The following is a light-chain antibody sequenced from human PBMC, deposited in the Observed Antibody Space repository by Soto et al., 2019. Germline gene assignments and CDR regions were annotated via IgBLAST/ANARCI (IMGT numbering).Light chain of an antibody. CDR3: QQYNNWWT. Sequence: EIVLTQTPATLSAYPGERANLSCRASESVLDYLAWFQQRPGQSPRLLIYGASTRATGIPARLSGSGSGTEFTLTISSLQSEDFAVYYCQQYNNWWTFGQGTKVDIK. V-gene: IGKV3-15*01. CDR2: GAS. CDR1: ESVLDY. J-gene: IGKJ1*01.